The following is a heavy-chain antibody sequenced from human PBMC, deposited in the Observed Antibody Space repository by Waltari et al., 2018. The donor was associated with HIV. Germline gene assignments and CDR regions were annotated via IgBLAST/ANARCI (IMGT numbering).Heavy chain of an antibody. CDR3: ARVLYDYVWGSHRYTSNWFDP. D-gene: IGHD3-16*02. CDR2: IYYSGRT. J-gene: IGHJ5*02. CDR1: GGSISSSSYY. V-gene: IGHV4-39*07. Sequence: QLQLQESGPGLVKPSETLSLTCTVSGGSISSSSYYWGWIRQPPGKGLEWIGSIYYSGRTCYNPSLKSRVTISVDTSKNQFSLKLSSVTAADTAVYYCARVLYDYVWGSHRYTSNWFDPWGQGTLVTVSS.